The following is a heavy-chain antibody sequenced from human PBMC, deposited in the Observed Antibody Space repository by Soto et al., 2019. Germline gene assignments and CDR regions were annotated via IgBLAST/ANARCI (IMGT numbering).Heavy chain of an antibody. CDR1: GGSISSYY. D-gene: IGHD5-18*01. CDR2: IYTSGST. Sequence: SETLSLTCTVSGGSISSYYWSWIRQPAGKGLEWIGRIYTSGSTNYNPSLKSRVTMSVDTSKNQFSLKLSSVTAADTAVYYCARGIRLPRTPHYYYYGMDVWGQGTTVTVSS. V-gene: IGHV4-4*07. CDR3: ARGIRLPRTPHYYYYGMDV. J-gene: IGHJ6*02.